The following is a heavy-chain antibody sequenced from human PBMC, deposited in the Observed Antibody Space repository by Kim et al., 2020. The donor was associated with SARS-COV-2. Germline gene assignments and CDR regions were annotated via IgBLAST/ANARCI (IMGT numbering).Heavy chain of an antibody. CDR3: ARLRYFDWLRSNPYGMDV. J-gene: IGHJ6*02. V-gene: IGHV4-31*02. Sequence: KRRVTISVDASKNQFSLKLSSVTAADTAVYYCARLRYFDWLRSNPYGMDVWGQGTTVTVSS. D-gene: IGHD3-9*01.